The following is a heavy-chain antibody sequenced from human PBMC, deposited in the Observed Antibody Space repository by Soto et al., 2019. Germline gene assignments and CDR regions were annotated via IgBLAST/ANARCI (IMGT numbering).Heavy chain of an antibody. D-gene: IGHD6-13*01. J-gene: IGHJ5*02. Sequence: GGSLRLSCAASGFTFSSYGMHWVRQAPGKGLEWVAVISYDGSNKYYADSVKGRFTISRDNSKNTLYLQMNSLRAEDTAVYYCAKDSGTIAAAPLGGFDPWGQGTLVTVS. CDR1: GFTFSSYG. CDR3: AKDSGTIAAAPLGGFDP. CDR2: ISYDGSNK. V-gene: IGHV3-30*18.